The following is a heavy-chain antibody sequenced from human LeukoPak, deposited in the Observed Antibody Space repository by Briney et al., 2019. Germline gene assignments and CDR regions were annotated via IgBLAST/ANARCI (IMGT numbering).Heavy chain of an antibody. CDR3: AKGELGEIVVVPAAPLN. D-gene: IGHD2-2*01. CDR2: ISGSGGST. V-gene: IGHV3-23*01. J-gene: IGHJ4*02. CDR1: GFTFSDYY. Sequence: GGSLRLSCAASGFTFSDYYMSWIRQAPGKGLEWVSAISGSGGSTYYADSVKGRFTISRDNSKNTLYLQMNSLRAEDTAVYYCAKGELGEIVVVPAAPLNWGQGTLVTVSS.